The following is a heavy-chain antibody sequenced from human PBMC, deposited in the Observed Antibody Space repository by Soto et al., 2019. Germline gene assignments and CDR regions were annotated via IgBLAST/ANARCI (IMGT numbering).Heavy chain of an antibody. Sequence: QVQLQESGPGLVKPSETLSLTCTVSGVSISSYYWSWIRQPPGKGLGWIGYIYYSGSTNYNPSLKSRVTISLDTSKNQFSLKLSSVTAADTAVYYCARARGGYYDYWGQGTLVTVSS. J-gene: IGHJ4*02. D-gene: IGHD3-22*01. CDR3: ARARGGYYDY. V-gene: IGHV4-59*01. CDR2: IYYSGST. CDR1: GVSISSYY.